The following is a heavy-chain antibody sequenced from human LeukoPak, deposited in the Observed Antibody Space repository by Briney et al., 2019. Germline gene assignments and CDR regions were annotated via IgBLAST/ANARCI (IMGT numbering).Heavy chain of an antibody. CDR2: IYYNGST. CDR1: GGSISSYY. J-gene: IGHJ3*02. D-gene: IGHD3-16*02. CDR3: AGRSTGKITFGGVIVPAFDI. Sequence: SETLSLTCTVSGGSISSYYWSWIRQPPGKGLEWIGYIYYNGSTNYNPSLKSRVTISVDTSKNQFSLKLSSVTAADTAVYYCAGRSTGKITFGGVIVPAFDIWGQGTMVTVSS. V-gene: IGHV4-59*01.